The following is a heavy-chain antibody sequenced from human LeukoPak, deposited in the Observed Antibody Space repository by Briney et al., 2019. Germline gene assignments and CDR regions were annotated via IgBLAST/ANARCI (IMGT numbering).Heavy chain of an antibody. Sequence: KPSQTLSLPCTVSVDSLRRYYGSWVRHPPGKGLEGVGYLYYSGSTNYNPCRKSRVTISVDTSKNPFSLKLSSVTAADTVVYYCARENDYYDSSGGEVRLDYWGQGTLVTVSS. CDR2: LYYSGST. CDR3: ARENDYYDSSGGEVRLDY. CDR1: VDSLRRYY. J-gene: IGHJ4*02. D-gene: IGHD3-22*01. V-gene: IGHV4-59*12.